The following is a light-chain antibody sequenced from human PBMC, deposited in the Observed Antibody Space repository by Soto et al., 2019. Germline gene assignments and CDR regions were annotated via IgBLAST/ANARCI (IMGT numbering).Light chain of an antibody. CDR1: SSNIGNNY. Sequence: QSVLTQPPSLSAAPGQQVTISCSGSSSNIGNNYVSWYQQLPGTAPKLLIFDNDKRPSGIPDRFSGSRSATSATLGITGLQTADEAEYYCGTWDTSLYAFVFGGGTQLTVL. CDR3: GTWDTSLYAFV. V-gene: IGLV1-51*01. CDR2: DND. J-gene: IGLJ2*01.